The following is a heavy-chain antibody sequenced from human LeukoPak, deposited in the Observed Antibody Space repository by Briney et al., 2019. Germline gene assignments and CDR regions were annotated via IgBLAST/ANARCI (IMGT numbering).Heavy chain of an antibody. J-gene: IGHJ3*02. Sequence: PGGSLRLSCAASGLTFRSYGMDWVRQAPGKGLERVAVIRNDGNNKAYEDAVKRRSTISRVNSKNTLYLQMDSLRVEDAAVYYWANGYGDLVAFDIWGQGTMVTVSS. V-gene: IGHV3-30*02. CDR3: ANGYGDLVAFDI. CDR2: IRNDGNNK. CDR1: GLTFRSYG. D-gene: IGHD4-17*01.